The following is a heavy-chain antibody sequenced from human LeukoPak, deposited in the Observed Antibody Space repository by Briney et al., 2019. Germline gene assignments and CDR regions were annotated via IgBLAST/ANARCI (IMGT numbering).Heavy chain of an antibody. CDR3: AREGYCSSTSCYYFDY. Sequence: ASVKVSCKASGYTFTSYAMHWVRQAPGQRLEWMGWINAGNGNTKYSQKFQGRVTITRDTSASTAYMELSSLRSEDTAVYYCAREGYCSSTSCYYFDYWGQETLVTVSS. CDR1: GYTFTSYA. V-gene: IGHV1-3*01. D-gene: IGHD2-2*01. CDR2: INAGNGNT. J-gene: IGHJ4*02.